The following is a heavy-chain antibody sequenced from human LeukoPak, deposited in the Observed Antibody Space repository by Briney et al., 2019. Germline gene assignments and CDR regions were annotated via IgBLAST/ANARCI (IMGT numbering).Heavy chain of an antibody. J-gene: IGHJ4*02. CDR3: ARSIAAAGDFDY. D-gene: IGHD6-13*01. Sequence: RASVTVSCKASGYTFTSYYMHWVRQAPGQGLEWMGIINPSGGSTSYAQKFQGRVTMTRDTSTSTVYMELSSLRSDDTAVYYCARSIAAAGDFDYWGQGTLVTVSS. V-gene: IGHV1-46*01. CDR2: INPSGGST. CDR1: GYTFTSYY.